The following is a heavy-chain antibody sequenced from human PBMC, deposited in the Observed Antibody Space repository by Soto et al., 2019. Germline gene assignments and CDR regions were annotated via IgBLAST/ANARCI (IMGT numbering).Heavy chain of an antibody. CDR3: ARGPKWYFDY. D-gene: IGHD1-26*01. CDR2: ISSSSSYI. Sequence: PGGSLRLSCAASGFTFSSYSVNWVRQAPGKGLEWVSSISSSSSYIYYVDSVKGRFTISRDNAKNSLYLQMNSLRAEDTAVYYCARGPKWYFDYWGQGTLVTVSS. J-gene: IGHJ4*02. V-gene: IGHV3-21*01. CDR1: GFTFSSYS.